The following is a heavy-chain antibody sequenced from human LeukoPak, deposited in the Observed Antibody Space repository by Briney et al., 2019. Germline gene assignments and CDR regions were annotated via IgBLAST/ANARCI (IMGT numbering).Heavy chain of an antibody. D-gene: IGHD3-22*01. J-gene: IGHJ4*02. CDR2: ISADNGNP. V-gene: IGHV1-18*01. Sequence: EASVKVSCKASGYTFTSYGISWVRQAPGQGLEWMGWISADNGNPNYAQKLQGRVTMTTDTSTSTAYMELRSLTSDDTAVYYCARDLRTYYYDISGSSLFDYWGQGTLVTVSS. CDR3: ARDLRTYYYDISGSSLFDY. CDR1: GYTFTSYG.